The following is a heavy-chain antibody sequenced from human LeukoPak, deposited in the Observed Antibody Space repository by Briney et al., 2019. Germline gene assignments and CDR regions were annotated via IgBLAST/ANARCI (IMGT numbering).Heavy chain of an antibody. V-gene: IGHV3-23*01. CDR1: GFTFSIHS. J-gene: IGHJ4*02. D-gene: IGHD6-13*01. CDR3: ARGDAGIEAAGNVLNFLDY. Sequence: TGGSLRLSCAASGFTFSIHSMNWVRQAPGKGLEWVSIISGSGGSTHYADSVKGRLAISRDNSRNTVYLQMNSLRAEDTAVYHCARGDAGIEAAGNVLNFLDYWGQGILVTVSS. CDR2: ISGSGGST.